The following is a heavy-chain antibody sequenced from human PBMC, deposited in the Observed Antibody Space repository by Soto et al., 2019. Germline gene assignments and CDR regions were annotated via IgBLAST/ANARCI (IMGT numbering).Heavy chain of an antibody. J-gene: IGHJ3*01. CDR1: GGSISSTRYY. Sequence: QVQLQESGPRLVKPSETLSLTCTVSGGSISSTRYYWGWVRQPPGKGLEWIGHLYYRGLTYCNPSLKSGVATSVDTSKNEFSLNLTSVTAADTAVYYCGRRSNGATSGRPFDVWGQGTMVTVSS. D-gene: IGHD6-13*01. CDR3: GRRSNGATSGRPFDV. CDR2: LYYRGLT. V-gene: IGHV4-39*01.